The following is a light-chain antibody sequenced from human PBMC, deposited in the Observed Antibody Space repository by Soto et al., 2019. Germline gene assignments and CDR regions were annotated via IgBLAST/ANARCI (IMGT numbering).Light chain of an antibody. CDR2: EVS. J-gene: IGLJ1*01. CDR1: SSDVGSYNR. CDR3: SSYTSSSPYV. V-gene: IGLV2-18*02. Sequence: QSALTQPPSVSGSPGQSVTISCTGTSSDVGSYNRVSWYQQPPGTAPKLMIYEVSNRPSGVPDRFSGSKSGNTASLTISGLQVEDEADYYCSSYTSSSPYVFGTGTKLTVL.